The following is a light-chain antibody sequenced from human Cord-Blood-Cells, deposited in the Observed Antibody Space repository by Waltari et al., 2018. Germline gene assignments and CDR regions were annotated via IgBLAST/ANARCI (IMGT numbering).Light chain of an antibody. V-gene: IGLV2-14*01. Sequence: QSALTQPASVSGSPGKSITISCTGTSSAVAGYNYVSWYQQHPGKAPNLMIYEVSNRPSGVSNRFSGSKSGNTASLTISGLQAEDEADYYCSSYTSSSTRVFGTGTKVTVL. CDR3: SSYTSSSTRV. J-gene: IGLJ1*01. CDR2: EVS. CDR1: SSAVAGYNY.